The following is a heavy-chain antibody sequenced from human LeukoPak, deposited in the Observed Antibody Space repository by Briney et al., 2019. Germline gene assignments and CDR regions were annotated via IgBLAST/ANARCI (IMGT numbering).Heavy chain of an antibody. Sequence: GRSLRLSCAASGFTFDDYAMHWVRQAPGKGLEWVSGISWNSGSIGYADSVKGRFTISRDNAKNSLYLQMNSLRAEDTALYYCAKSTPYSSSWYNGGYYLDYWGQGTLVTVSS. CDR3: AKSTPYSSSWYNGGYYLDY. CDR1: GFTFDDYA. V-gene: IGHV3-9*01. J-gene: IGHJ4*02. D-gene: IGHD6-13*01. CDR2: ISWNSGSI.